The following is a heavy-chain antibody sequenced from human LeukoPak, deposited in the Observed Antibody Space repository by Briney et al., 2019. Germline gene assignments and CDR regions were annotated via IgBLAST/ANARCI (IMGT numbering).Heavy chain of an antibody. V-gene: IGHV1-2*02. J-gene: IGHJ4*02. CDR2: IKLSSSDT. CDR3: ATKKDVGSFYAF. Sequence: ASVKVSCKTSGYTSIDHYIHWVRQAPGQGFDWMGWIKLSSSDTNYVPKFEGRVTITRDKSISTAYMKVSGLRSDDTAVYYCATKKDVGSFYAFWGQGTLVTVSS. D-gene: IGHD1-26*01. CDR1: GYTSIDHY.